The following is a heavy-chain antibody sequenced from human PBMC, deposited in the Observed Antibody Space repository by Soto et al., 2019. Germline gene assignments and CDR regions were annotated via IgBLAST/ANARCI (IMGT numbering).Heavy chain of an antibody. D-gene: IGHD3-10*01. CDR2: ISYDGSNK. CDR1: GFTFSSYG. J-gene: IGHJ4*02. Sequence: GGSLRLSCAASGFTFSSYGMHWVRQAPGRGLEWVAVISYDGSNKYYADSVKGRFTISRDNSKNTLYLQMNSLRAEDTAVYYCAKDPTTMVRGVTRYPFDYWGQGTLVTVYS. CDR3: AKDPTTMVRGVTRYPFDY. V-gene: IGHV3-30*18.